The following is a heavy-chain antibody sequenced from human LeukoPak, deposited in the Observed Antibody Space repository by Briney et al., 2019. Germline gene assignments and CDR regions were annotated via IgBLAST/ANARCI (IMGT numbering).Heavy chain of an antibody. CDR1: GFTFTTSA. V-gene: IGHV1-58*01. Sequence: ASVKVSCKASGFTFTTSAVQWVRQARGQRLEWIGWIVVGSGNTNYAQKFQERVTITRDMSTSTAYMELSSLRSEDTAVYYCARGSGGSYPFDYWGQGTLVTVSS. J-gene: IGHJ4*02. D-gene: IGHD1-26*01. CDR3: ARGSGGSYPFDY. CDR2: IVVGSGNT.